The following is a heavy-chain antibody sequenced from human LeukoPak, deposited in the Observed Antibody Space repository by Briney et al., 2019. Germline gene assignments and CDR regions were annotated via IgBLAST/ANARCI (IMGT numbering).Heavy chain of an antibody. Sequence: PSETLSLTCAVYGGSFSGCYWSWIRQPPGKGLEWIGEINHSGSTNYNPSLKSRVTISVDTSKNQFSLKLSSVTAADTAVYYCARGRWLDYWGQGTLVTVSS. CDR2: INHSGST. J-gene: IGHJ4*02. CDR3: ARGRWLDY. CDR1: GGSFSGCY. D-gene: IGHD6-19*01. V-gene: IGHV4-34*01.